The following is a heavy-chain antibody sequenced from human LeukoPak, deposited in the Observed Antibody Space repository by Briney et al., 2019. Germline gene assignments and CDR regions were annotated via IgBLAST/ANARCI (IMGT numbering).Heavy chain of an antibody. CDR2: IYNSGST. Sequence: SETLSLTCTVSGYSISSGYYWGWIRQPPGKGLEWIGSIYNSGSTYYNPSLKSRVTISVDTSKNQFSLKLRSVTAADTAVYYCARSIVVVPAAMGAWGQGTLVTVSS. V-gene: IGHV4-38-2*02. CDR1: GYSISSGYY. J-gene: IGHJ5*02. D-gene: IGHD2-2*01. CDR3: ARSIVVVPAAMGA.